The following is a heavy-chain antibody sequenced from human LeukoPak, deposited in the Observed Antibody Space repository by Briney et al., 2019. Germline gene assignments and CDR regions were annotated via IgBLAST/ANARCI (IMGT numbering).Heavy chain of an antibody. Sequence: GGSLRLSCAASGFTFSSYEMSWVRQAPGKGLEWVSYISSSGSTIYYADSVKGRFTTSRDNAKNSLYLQMNSLRAEDTAVYYCAELGITMIAGVWGKGTTVTISS. CDR3: AELGITMIAGV. CDR1: GFTFSSYE. D-gene: IGHD3-22*01. V-gene: IGHV3-48*03. J-gene: IGHJ6*04. CDR2: ISSSGSTI.